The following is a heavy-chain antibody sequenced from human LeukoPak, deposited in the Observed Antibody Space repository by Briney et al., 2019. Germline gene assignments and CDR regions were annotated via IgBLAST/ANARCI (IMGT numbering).Heavy chain of an antibody. V-gene: IGHV3-11*01. Sequence: GGSLRLSCAASGFTFSDYYMSWIRQAPGKGLEWVSYISSSGSTIYYADSVKGRFTISRDNAKNSLYLQMNSLRAEDTAVYYCALQQQLSQVDYWGQGTLVTVSS. J-gene: IGHJ4*02. CDR2: ISSSGSTI. CDR3: ALQQQLSQVDY. D-gene: IGHD6-13*01. CDR1: GFTFSDYY.